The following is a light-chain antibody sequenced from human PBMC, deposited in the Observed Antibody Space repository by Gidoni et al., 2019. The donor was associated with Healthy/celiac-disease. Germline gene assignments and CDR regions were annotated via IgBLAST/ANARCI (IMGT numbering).Light chain of an antibody. V-gene: IGKV1-39*01. CDR3: QQSYSTPRT. CDR2: AAS. Sequence: IQMTQPPSSPSASVGDRVTITCRASQSISSYLNWDQQKPGKAPKLLIYAASSLPSGVPSRSSGSGSGTDFTLTISSLQPEDFATYYCQQSYSTPRTFGPGTKVDIK. J-gene: IGKJ3*01. CDR1: QSISSY.